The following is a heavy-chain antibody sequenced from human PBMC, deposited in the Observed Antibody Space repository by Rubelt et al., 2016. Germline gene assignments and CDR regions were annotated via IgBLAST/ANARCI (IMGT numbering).Heavy chain of an antibody. J-gene: IGHJ4*02. V-gene: IGHV3-20*03. CDR3: ARAVPFDY. Sequence: DSVKGRFTISRDNAKNSLYLQMNSLRAEDTALYYCARAVPFDYWGQGTLVTVSS.